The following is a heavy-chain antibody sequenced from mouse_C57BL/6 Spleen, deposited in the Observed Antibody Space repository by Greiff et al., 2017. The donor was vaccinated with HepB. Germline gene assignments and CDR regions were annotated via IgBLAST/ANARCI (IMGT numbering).Heavy chain of an antibody. Sequence: EVQLVESGGDLVKPGGSLKLSCAASGFTFSSYGMSWVRQTPDKRLEWVATISSGGSYTYYPDSVKGRFTISRDNAKNTLYLQVSSLKSEDTAMYYCARRPGSSYYYAMDYWGQGTSVTVSS. V-gene: IGHV5-6*01. CDR3: ARRPGSSYYYAMDY. J-gene: IGHJ4*01. CDR1: GFTFSSYG. D-gene: IGHD1-1*01. CDR2: ISSGGSYT.